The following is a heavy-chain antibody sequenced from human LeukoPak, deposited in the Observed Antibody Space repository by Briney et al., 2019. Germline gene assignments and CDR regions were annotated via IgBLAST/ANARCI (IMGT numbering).Heavy chain of an antibody. D-gene: IGHD4-11*01. Sequence: GGSLRLSCAASGFTFSSYGMSWVRQAPGKGLEWVSAISGSGGSTYYADSVKGRFTISRDNSKNTLYLQMNSLRAEDTAVYYCANPPSIYSDYVQGQGELFDYWGQGTLVTVSS. J-gene: IGHJ4*02. V-gene: IGHV3-23*01. CDR2: ISGSGGST. CDR1: GFTFSSYG. CDR3: ANPPSIYSDYVQGQGELFDY.